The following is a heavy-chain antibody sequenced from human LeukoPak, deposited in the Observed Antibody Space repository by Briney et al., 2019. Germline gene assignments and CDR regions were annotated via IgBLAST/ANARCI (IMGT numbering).Heavy chain of an antibody. V-gene: IGHV4-4*02. D-gene: IGHD2-15*01. Sequence: SETLSLTCAVSGGSISSSNWWSWVRPPPGKGLEWIGEIYHSGSTNYNPSLKSRVTISVDKSKNQFSLKLSSVTAADTAVYYCASDLGYCSGGSCYSFDYWGQGTLVTVSS. J-gene: IGHJ4*02. CDR1: GGSISSSNW. CDR3: ASDLGYCSGGSCYSFDY. CDR2: IYHSGST.